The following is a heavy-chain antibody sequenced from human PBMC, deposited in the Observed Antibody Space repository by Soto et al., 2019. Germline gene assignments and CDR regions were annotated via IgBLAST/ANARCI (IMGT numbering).Heavy chain of an antibody. D-gene: IGHD2-21*01. Sequence: GGSLRLSCSASGFTVSNNYMSWIRQAPGEGLEWVSVIYAGGSTYYADSVKGRFTISRDNSKNTLYLQMNSLRAEDTAVYYCARDRRSLSDYYYYMDVWGKGTPVTVSS. CDR3: ARDRRSLSDYYYYMDV. J-gene: IGHJ6*03. CDR2: IYAGGST. CDR1: GFTVSNNY. V-gene: IGHV3-66*01.